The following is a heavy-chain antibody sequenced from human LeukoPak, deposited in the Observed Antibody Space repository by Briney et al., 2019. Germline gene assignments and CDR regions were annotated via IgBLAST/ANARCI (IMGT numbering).Heavy chain of an antibody. V-gene: IGHV1-69*04. Sequence: SVKVPCKASGGTFSSYAISWVRQAPGQGLEWMGRIIPIFGIANYAQKFQGRVTITADKSTSTAYMELSSLRSEDTAVYYCARDKVVAWSGITWWSYYYGMDVWGQGTTVTVSS. CDR1: GGTFSSYA. D-gene: IGHD3-3*01. CDR2: IIPIFGIA. J-gene: IGHJ6*02. CDR3: ARDKVVAWSGITWWSYYYGMDV.